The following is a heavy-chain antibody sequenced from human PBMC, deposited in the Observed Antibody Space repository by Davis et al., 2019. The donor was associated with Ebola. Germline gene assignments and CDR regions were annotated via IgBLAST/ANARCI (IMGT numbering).Heavy chain of an antibody. D-gene: IGHD2/OR15-2a*01. CDR1: GFTFSSYA. CDR2: IYHSGST. Sequence: ESLKISCAASGFTFSSYAMSWVRQPSGKGLEWIGEIYHSGSTNYNPSLKSRVTIPVDTSKNQFSLKLSSVTAADTAVYYCARGFSVWFDPWGQGTLVTVSS. CDR3: ARGFSVWFDP. J-gene: IGHJ5*02. V-gene: IGHV4-34*01.